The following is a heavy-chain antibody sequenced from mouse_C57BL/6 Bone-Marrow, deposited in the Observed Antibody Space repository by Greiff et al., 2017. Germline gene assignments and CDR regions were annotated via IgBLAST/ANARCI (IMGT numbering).Heavy chain of an antibody. CDR1: GYTFTSYW. V-gene: IGHV1-50*01. CDR2: IDPSDSYT. Sequence: QVQLQQPGAELVKPGASVKLSCKASGYTFTSYWMQWVKQRPGQGLEWIGEIDPSDSYTNYTQKFKGKATLTVDTSSSTAYMQLSSLTSEDSAVYYCAREGSWVLFGYWGQGTTLTVSS. D-gene: IGHD4-1*01. J-gene: IGHJ2*01. CDR3: AREGSWVLFGY.